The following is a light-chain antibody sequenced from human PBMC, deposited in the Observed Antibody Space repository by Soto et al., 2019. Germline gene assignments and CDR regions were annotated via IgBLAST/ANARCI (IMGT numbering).Light chain of an antibody. CDR2: SDD. CDR3: AAWDDSLDGLYV. CDR1: SSNIGTYT. Sequence: QSVLTQPPSASGTPGQRVTVSCSGSSSNIGTYTVNWYQQFPGTAPKLLIYSDDQWPSGVPDRFSGSKSGTSASLAISNLQSEDEADYYCAAWDDSLDGLYVFGTGTKVTVL. V-gene: IGLV1-44*01. J-gene: IGLJ1*01.